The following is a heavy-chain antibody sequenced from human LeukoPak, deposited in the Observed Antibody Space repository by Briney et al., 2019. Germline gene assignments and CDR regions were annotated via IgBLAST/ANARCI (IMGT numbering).Heavy chain of an antibody. D-gene: IGHD2-15*01. Sequence: GGSLRLSCAASGWTFSSYSMNWVRQAPGKGLEGVSSISSSSSYIYYADSVKGRFTISRDNAKNSLYLQMNSLRAEDTAVYYCAREYYCSGGSCYPRAFDIWGQGTMVTVSS. V-gene: IGHV3-21*01. CDR1: GWTFSSYS. CDR2: ISSSSSYI. J-gene: IGHJ3*02. CDR3: AREYYCSGGSCYPRAFDI.